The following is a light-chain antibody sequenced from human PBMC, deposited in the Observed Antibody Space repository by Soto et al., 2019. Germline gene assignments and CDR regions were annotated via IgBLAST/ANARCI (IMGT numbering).Light chain of an antibody. CDR3: QQCDNWPST. Sequence: EIVMTQSPATLSVSPGERATLSCRASQSVGSTLSWYQQRPGQPPRLLIFGASTRATGVPARFSGSGSGTEFTLTISSLQSEDFSVYYCQQCDNWPSTFGQGTRLEIK. CDR2: GAS. V-gene: IGKV3-15*01. CDR1: QSVGST. J-gene: IGKJ5*01.